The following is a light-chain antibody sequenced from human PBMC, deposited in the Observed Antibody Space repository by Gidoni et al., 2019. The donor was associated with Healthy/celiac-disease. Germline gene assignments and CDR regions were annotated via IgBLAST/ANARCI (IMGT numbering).Light chain of an antibody. J-gene: IGLJ2*01. CDR2: EVS. CDR1: SSDVGGYNY. Sequence: QSALSQPASASGSPRQPLPISCTGTSSDVGGYNYVSWYQQHPGKAPKLMIYEVSNRPSGVSNRFSGSKSGNTASLTISGLQAEDEADYYCSSYTSSSTLYVVFGGGTKLTVL. V-gene: IGLV2-14*01. CDR3: SSYTSSSTLYVV.